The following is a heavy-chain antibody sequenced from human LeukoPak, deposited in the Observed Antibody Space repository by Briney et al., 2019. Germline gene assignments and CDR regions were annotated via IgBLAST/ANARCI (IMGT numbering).Heavy chain of an antibody. D-gene: IGHD3-3*01. J-gene: IGHJ3*02. Sequence: RGESLKISCKGSGYSFTTSSIAWVRQMPGKGPEWMGVIYPGDSDTRYSPSFQGQVTISADKSISTAYLQWRSLKASDTAMYYCARRSAYSAFDIWGQGTMLTVSS. CDR2: IYPGDSDT. CDR3: ARRSAYSAFDI. V-gene: IGHV5-51*01. CDR1: GYSFTTSS.